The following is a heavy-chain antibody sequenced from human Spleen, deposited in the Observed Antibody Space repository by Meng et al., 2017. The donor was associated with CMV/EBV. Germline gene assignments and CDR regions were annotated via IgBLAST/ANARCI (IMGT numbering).Heavy chain of an antibody. J-gene: IGHJ4*02. CDR2: IKQDGSEK. V-gene: IGHV3-7*01. CDR1: GFTFSSYA. Sequence: GESLKISCAASGFTFSSYAMSWVRQAPGKGLEWVANIKQDGSEKYYVDSVKGRFTISRDNAKNSLYLQMNSLRAEDTAVYYCAKRGGSSWFFDYWGQGTLVTVSS. CDR3: AKRGGSSWFFDY. D-gene: IGHD6-13*01.